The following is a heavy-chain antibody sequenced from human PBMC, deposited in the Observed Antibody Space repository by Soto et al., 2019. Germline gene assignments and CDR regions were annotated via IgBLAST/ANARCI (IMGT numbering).Heavy chain of an antibody. CDR1: GFTFSSYG. D-gene: IGHD6-6*01. V-gene: IGHV3-30*18. CDR3: AKEVGYSSSSDYYYGMDV. CDR2: ISYDGSNK. Sequence: QVQLVESGGGVVQPGRSLRLSCAASGFTFSSYGMHWVRQAPGKGLEWVAVISYDGSNKYYGDSVKGRFTISRDNSKNTLYLQMNSLRAEDTAVYYCAKEVGYSSSSDYYYGMDVWGQGTTVTVSS. J-gene: IGHJ6*02.